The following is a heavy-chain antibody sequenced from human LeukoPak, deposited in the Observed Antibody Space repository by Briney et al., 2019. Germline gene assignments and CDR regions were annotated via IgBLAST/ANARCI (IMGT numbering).Heavy chain of an antibody. J-gene: IGHJ4*02. CDR3: AKVLSGSPPQAFEY. CDR2: ISSSSSYI. CDR1: GFTFSSYS. Sequence: PGGSLRLSCAASGFTFSSYSMNWVRQAAGKGLEWVTSISSSSSYIYYADSVKGRFTISRDNSKNTLYLQMNSLRAEDTAIYYCAKVLSGSPPQAFEYWGQGTLLTVTS. D-gene: IGHD1-26*01. V-gene: IGHV3-21*01.